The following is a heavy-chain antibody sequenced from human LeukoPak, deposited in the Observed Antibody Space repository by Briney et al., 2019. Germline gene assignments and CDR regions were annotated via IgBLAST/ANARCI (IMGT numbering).Heavy chain of an antibody. CDR2: IIPIFGTA. J-gene: IGHJ3*02. CDR1: GYTFTSYY. V-gene: IGHV1-69*13. D-gene: IGHD1-26*01. CDR3: ARDLPYSGSYSAPNHAFDI. Sequence: ASVKVSCKASGYTFTSYYMHWVRQAPGQGLEWMGGIIPIFGTANYAQKFQGRVTITADESTSTAYMELSSLRSEDTAVYYCARDLPYSGSYSAPNHAFDIWGQGTMVTVSS.